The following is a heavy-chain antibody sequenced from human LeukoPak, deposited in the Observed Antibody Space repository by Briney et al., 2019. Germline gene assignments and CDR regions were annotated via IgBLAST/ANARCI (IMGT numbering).Heavy chain of an antibody. J-gene: IGHJ4*02. V-gene: IGHV4-61*02. Sequence: SETLSLTCTVSGGSISSNSYYWGWIRQPPGKGLEWIGRIYTSGSTNYNPSLKSRVTISVDTSKNQFSLKLSSVTAADTAVYYCARGDSSGWPYFDYWGQGTLVTVSS. CDR1: GGSISSNSYY. CDR3: ARGDSSGWPYFDY. CDR2: IYTSGST. D-gene: IGHD6-19*01.